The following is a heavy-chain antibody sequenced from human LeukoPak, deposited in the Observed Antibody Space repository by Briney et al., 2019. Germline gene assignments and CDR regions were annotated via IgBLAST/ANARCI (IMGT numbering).Heavy chain of an antibody. CDR1: GFTLSLYS. Sequence: GGSLRLSCTASGFTLSLYSMHWIRQAPGKGLEWVSSIGRSSQYIYYGDSVRGRFTISRDNAKNSLYLDMNSPRAEDTAVYYCARDASNIDFAPYFYYMDVWGKGTTVTVSS. J-gene: IGHJ6*03. CDR2: IGRSSQYI. D-gene: IGHD3-3*01. V-gene: IGHV3-21*01. CDR3: ARDASNIDFAPYFYYMDV.